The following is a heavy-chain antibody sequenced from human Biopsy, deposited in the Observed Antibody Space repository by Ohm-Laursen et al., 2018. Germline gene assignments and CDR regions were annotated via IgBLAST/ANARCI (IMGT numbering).Heavy chain of an antibody. J-gene: IGHJ4*02. Sequence: SETLSLTCAVYGGSFSGSYWTWIRQPPGKGLEWLGEMRHSGSTNHNPSLKSRITISMETSKNQFSQKLTSVTTADTAVYYCARWEVGYSDNDLRFDYWGQGTLVTVSS. V-gene: IGHV4-34*01. CDR3: ARWEVGYSDNDLRFDY. D-gene: IGHD5-12*01. CDR1: GGSFSGSY. CDR2: MRHSGST.